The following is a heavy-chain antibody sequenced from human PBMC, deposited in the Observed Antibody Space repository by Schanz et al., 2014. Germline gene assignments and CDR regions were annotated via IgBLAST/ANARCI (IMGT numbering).Heavy chain of an antibody. CDR1: GFTFSIYA. Sequence: EVQLVESGGGLVQPGGSLRLSCAASGFTFSIYAMHWVRQAPGKGPEYVSYISSGGTTTYHSDSVKGRFTISRDSAENSLYLQMNSLRAEDTAVYHCVSSGSYSSYAFWGQGTLVTVSS. CDR2: ISSGGTTT. CDR3: VSSGSYSSYAF. V-gene: IGHV3-48*04. J-gene: IGHJ4*02. D-gene: IGHD3-10*01.